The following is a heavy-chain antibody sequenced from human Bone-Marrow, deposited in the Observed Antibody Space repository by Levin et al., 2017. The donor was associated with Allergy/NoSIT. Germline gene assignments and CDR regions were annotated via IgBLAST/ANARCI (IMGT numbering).Heavy chain of an antibody. D-gene: IGHD3-3*01. CDR2: ISGSGGST. V-gene: IGHV3-23*01. CDR3: AKDDFDFWSGYYETHHMDV. CDR1: GFAFGFAFNNYA. Sequence: GGSLRLSCVASGFAFGFAFNNYAMSWVRQAPGKGLEWVSAISGSGGSTYYADSMKGRFTISRDNSKDTLYLQMNSLRTEDTAVYYCAKDDFDFWSGYYETHHMDVWGKGTTVTVSS. J-gene: IGHJ6*03.